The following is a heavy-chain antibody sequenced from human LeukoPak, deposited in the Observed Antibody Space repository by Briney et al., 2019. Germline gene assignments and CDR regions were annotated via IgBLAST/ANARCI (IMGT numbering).Heavy chain of an antibody. CDR2: INPSGGST. V-gene: IGHV1-46*01. Sequence: ASVKVSSKASRYTFTIYYMHWVRQTPGQGLEWMGIINPSGGSTSYAQKFQGRVTMTRDTSTSTVYMELSSLRSEDTAVYDCARGRYSSLDYWGQGNLVTVSS. J-gene: IGHJ4*02. CDR3: ARGRYSSLDY. CDR1: RYTFTIYY. D-gene: IGHD6-19*01.